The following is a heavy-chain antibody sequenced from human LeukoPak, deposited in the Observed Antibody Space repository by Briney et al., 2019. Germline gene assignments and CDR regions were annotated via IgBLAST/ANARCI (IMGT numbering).Heavy chain of an antibody. CDR2: IYYSGST. Sequence: SETLSLTCTVSGGSISSSSYCWGWIRQPPGKGLEWIGSIYYSGSTSYNLSLKSRVTISVDTSKNQFSLKLSSVTAADTAVYYCAGLAGTTPRFDYWGQGTLVTVSS. CDR1: GGSISSSSYC. J-gene: IGHJ4*02. V-gene: IGHV4-39*07. CDR3: AGLAGTTPRFDY. D-gene: IGHD6-19*01.